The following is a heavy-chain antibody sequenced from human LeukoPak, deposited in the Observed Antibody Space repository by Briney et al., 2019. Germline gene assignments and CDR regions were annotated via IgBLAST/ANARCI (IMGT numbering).Heavy chain of an antibody. CDR2: IYYSGST. CDR3: ARDRGDTYYFDY. J-gene: IGHJ4*02. V-gene: IGHV4-39*07. CDR1: GGSISSYY. D-gene: IGHD3-10*01. Sequence: SETLSLTCTVSGGSISSYYWGWIRQPPGKGLEWIGSIYYSGSTYYNPSLKSRVTISVDTSKNQFSLKLSSVTAADTAVYYCARDRGDTYYFDYWGQGTLVTVSS.